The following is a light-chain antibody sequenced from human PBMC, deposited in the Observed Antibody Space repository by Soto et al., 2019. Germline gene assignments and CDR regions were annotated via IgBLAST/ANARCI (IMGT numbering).Light chain of an antibody. CDR1: SSNIGNNY. CDR2: DNN. J-gene: IGLJ1*01. CDR3: GTWDSSLSAYV. Sequence: QSVLTQPPSVSAAPGQKVTISCSVSSSNIGNNYVSWYQQLPGTAPKLLIYDNNKRPSGIPDRFSDSKSGTSATLAITGLQTGDEADYYCGTWDSSLSAYVFGTGTKV. V-gene: IGLV1-51*01.